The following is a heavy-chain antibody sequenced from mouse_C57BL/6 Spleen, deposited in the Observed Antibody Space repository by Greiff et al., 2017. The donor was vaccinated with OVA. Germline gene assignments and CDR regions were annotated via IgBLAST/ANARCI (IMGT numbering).Heavy chain of an antibody. J-gene: IGHJ1*03. Sequence: QVQLQQSGAELVMPGASVKLSCKASGYTFTSYWMHWVKQRPGQGLEWIGEIDPSDSYTNYNQKFKGKSTLTVDKSSSTAYMQLSSLTSEDSAVYYCARYYGSSYAGYFDVWGTGTTVTVSS. CDR3: ARYYGSSYAGYFDV. D-gene: IGHD1-1*01. CDR1: GYTFTSYW. CDR2: IDPSDSYT. V-gene: IGHV1-69*01.